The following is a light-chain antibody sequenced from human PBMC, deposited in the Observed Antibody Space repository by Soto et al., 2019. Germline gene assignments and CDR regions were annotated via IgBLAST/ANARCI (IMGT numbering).Light chain of an antibody. CDR2: KAS. J-gene: IGKJ3*01. CDR3: QQYDTLRVT. CDR1: QDITNY. Sequence: DIPMTQSPSYLSASVGDRVTITCQASQDITNYLNWYQQKPGNAPNLLIYKASKLETGVTSRFRGCRSWTQFTFTISCLQSEDITTYYCQQYDTLRVTFGPGTKVDIK. V-gene: IGKV1-33*01.